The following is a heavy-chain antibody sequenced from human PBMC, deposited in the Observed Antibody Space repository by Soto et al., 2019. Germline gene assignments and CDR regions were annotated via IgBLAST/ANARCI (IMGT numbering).Heavy chain of an antibody. CDR3: ARAWGEVGVTTPPAY. D-gene: IGHD1-26*01. V-gene: IGHV1-69*01. Sequence: QVQLVQSGAEVKKPGSSVKVSCKASGGTFSRYAISWVRQAPGQGLEWMGGIIPIFGKANYAQKFQGRVTITADESTYTADMDLSSLRSDDTAVYYCARAWGEVGVTTPPAYWGQGTPVTVSS. CDR2: IIPIFGKA. J-gene: IGHJ4*02. CDR1: GGTFSRYA.